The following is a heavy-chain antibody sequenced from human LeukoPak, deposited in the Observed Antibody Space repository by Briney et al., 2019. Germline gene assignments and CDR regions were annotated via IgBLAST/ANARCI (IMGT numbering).Heavy chain of an antibody. CDR3: AKDYSRGIAVAVFDY. J-gene: IGHJ4*01. V-gene: IGHV3-15*01. Sequence: GASLRLSCAASGFTFSNAWMSWVRRAPGKGLEWVGRIKRKTDGGTTDYAAPVKGRFTISRDDSKNTLYPQVNSLRAEDTAVYYCAKDYSRGIAVAVFDYWGQGTLVTVSS. CDR2: IKRKTDGGTT. CDR1: GFTFSNAW. D-gene: IGHD6-19*01.